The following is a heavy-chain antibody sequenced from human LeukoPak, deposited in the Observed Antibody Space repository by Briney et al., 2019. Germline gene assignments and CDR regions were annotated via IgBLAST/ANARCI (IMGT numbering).Heavy chain of an antibody. CDR3: ARGRDHLLLGS. J-gene: IGHJ4*02. CDR1: GYIFVSYY. CDR2: ISGYNGHT. V-gene: IGHV1-18*01. Sequence: GASVKVSCKASGYIFVSYYISWVRQAPGQGLEWMGSISGYNGHTNYAQKFQGRVTMTTDTSTSTAYMELRSLTSDDTAVYFCARGRDHLLLGSWGQGTLVTVSS. D-gene: IGHD1-14*01.